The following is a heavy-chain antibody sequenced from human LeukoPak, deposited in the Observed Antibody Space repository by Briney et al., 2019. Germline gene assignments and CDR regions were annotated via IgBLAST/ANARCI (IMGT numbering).Heavy chain of an antibody. CDR3: GRGNGDYGGVDY. Sequence: PGGSLRLSCAASGFTFSSYGMHWVRQAPGKGLEWVAVIWYDGSNKYYADSVKGRFTISRDNAKNSLWLQMNSLRAEDTAVYHCGRGNGDYGGVDYWGQGTLVTVSS. CDR2: IWYDGSNK. J-gene: IGHJ4*02. D-gene: IGHD4-17*01. V-gene: IGHV3-33*01. CDR1: GFTFSSYG.